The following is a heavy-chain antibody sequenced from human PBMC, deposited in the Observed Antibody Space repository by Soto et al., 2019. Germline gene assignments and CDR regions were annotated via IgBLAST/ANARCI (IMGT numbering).Heavy chain of an antibody. V-gene: IGHV4-39*01. CDR2: IYYSGST. D-gene: IGHD1-26*01. Sequence: SETLSLTCTVSGGSISSSSYYWGWIRQPPGKGLEWIGSIYYSGSTYYNPSLKSRVTISVDTSKNQFSLKLSSVTAADTAVYYCARHRRPRLRRELDAFDIWGQGTMVTVSS. J-gene: IGHJ3*02. CDR3: ARHRRPRLRRELDAFDI. CDR1: GGSISSSSYY.